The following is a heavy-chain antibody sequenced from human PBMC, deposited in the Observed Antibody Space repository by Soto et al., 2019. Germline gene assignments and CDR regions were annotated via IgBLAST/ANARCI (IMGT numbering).Heavy chain of an antibody. CDR1: GGSISSYY. CDR3: ARGPRVYVYEHDRGV. Sequence: QVQVQESGPGLVKPSETLSLTCTVSGGSISSYYVSWIRQSAGKGLEWIGRIDTSGTTNYNPSLKSRVTMSVDARKFQFSRDLGSVTASDTAVYYCARGPRVYVYEHDRGVWGQGNTVTVSS. V-gene: IGHV4-4*07. D-gene: IGHD3-16*01. CDR2: IDTSGTT. J-gene: IGHJ6*02.